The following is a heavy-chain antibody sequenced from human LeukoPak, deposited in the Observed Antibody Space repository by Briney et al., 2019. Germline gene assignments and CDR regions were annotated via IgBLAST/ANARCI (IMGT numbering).Heavy chain of an antibody. V-gene: IGHV3-30*03. D-gene: IGHD6-25*01. CDR3: ARDRGRYYMDV. Sequence: GGSLRLSCAASGFTFSSYGMHWVRQAPGKGLGWVGFISYDGNNKYYADSVKGRFTISRENSKNTLFLQLNSLRVEDTAVYYCARDRGRYYMDVWGKGTTVTISS. CDR2: ISYDGNNK. J-gene: IGHJ6*03. CDR1: GFTFSSYG.